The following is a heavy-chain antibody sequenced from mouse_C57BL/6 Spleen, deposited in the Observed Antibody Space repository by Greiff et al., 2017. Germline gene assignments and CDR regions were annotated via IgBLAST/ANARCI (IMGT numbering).Heavy chain of an antibody. Sequence: QVQLQQSGAELVRPGSSVKLSCKASGYTFTSYWMDWVKQRPGQGLEWIGNIYPSDSETHYNQKFKDKATLTVDKSSSTAYMQLSSLTSEDSAVYYCARSLYYSNYDYAMDYWGQGTSVTVSS. CDR1: GYTFTSYW. CDR2: IYPSDSET. D-gene: IGHD2-5*01. J-gene: IGHJ4*01. V-gene: IGHV1-61*01. CDR3: ARSLYYSNYDYAMDY.